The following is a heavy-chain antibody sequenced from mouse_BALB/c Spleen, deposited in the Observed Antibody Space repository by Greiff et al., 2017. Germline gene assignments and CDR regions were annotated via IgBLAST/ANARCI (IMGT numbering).Heavy chain of an antibody. D-gene: IGHD1-1*01. V-gene: IGHV14-3*02. Sequence: VQLKESGAELVKPGASVKLSCTASGFNIKDTYMHWVKQRPEQGLEWIGRIDPANGNTKYDPKFQGKATITADTSSNTAYLQLSSLTSEDTAVYYCARGKITTFHAMDYWGQGTSVTVSS. J-gene: IGHJ4*01. CDR2: IDPANGNT. CDR3: ARGKITTFHAMDY. CDR1: GFNIKDTY.